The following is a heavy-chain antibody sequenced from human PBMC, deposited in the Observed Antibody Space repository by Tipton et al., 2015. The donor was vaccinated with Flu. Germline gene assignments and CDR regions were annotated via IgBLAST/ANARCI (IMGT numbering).Heavy chain of an antibody. D-gene: IGHD3-10*01. V-gene: IGHV3-43D*03. J-gene: IGHJ4*02. CDR1: GFTFDDYA. CDR2: ISWDGGST. CDR3: AKDMITVGGSGSGIDY. Sequence: GSLRLSCAASGFTFDDYAMHWVRQAPGKGLEWVSLISWDGGSTYYADSVKGRFTISRDNSKNSLYLQMNSLRAEDTALYYCAKDMITVGGSGSGIDYWGQGTLVTVSS.